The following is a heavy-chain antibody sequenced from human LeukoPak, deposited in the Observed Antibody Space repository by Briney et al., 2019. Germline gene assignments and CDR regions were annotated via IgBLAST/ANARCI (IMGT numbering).Heavy chain of an antibody. V-gene: IGHV1-2*06. CDR3: ARLAVVTDSRPFDD. J-gene: IGHJ4*02. D-gene: IGHD2-21*02. Sequence: GPSVKVSCKASAYTFTGYYMHWVRHAPGQWLGWMGRINHNSGGKTNAHKFQGRGTMTRDTSISKDYTEMSRLRSDDTAVYYCARLAVVTDSRPFDDWGQGALVTVSS. CDR2: INHNSGGK. CDR1: AYTFTGYY.